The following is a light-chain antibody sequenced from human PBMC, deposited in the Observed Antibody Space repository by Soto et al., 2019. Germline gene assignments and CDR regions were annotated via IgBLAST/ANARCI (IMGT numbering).Light chain of an antibody. V-gene: IGLV1-44*01. CDR2: GND. J-gene: IGLJ2*01. CDR1: SSNIGDNP. CDR3: AAWDGSLNGVA. Sequence: QSVLTQPPSASGTPGQRVTISCSGSSSNIGDNPVNWYQQLPGTAPKLLIHGNDKRPSGVPDRFSGSKSGTSASLAISGLQTEDEADYYCAAWDGSLNGVAFGGGTKLTVL.